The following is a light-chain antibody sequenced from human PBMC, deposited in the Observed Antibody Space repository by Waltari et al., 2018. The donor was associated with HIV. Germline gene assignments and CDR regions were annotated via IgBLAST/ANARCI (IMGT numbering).Light chain of an antibody. Sequence: QSALTQPPSASGSPGQSVTISCTGTSRDVGRYDYVSWSQQHPGKAPKLLIFEVNKRPSGVPDRFSGSKSGNTASLTVSGLQAEDEAEYSCSSYAGINPVVFGGGTKLTVL. CDR2: EVN. V-gene: IGLV2-8*01. J-gene: IGLJ2*01. CDR1: SRDVGRYDY. CDR3: SSYAGINPVV.